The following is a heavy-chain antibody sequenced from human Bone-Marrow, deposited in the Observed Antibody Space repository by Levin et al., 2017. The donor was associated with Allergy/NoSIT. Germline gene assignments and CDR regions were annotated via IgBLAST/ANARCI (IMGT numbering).Heavy chain of an antibody. CDR3: ARGDFDY. J-gene: IGHJ4*02. V-gene: IGHV3-53*01. CDR1: GITVGSNY. CDR2: INSDGST. Sequence: GGSLSLSCAASGITVGSNYMNWVRQAPGKGLEWVSIINSDGSTHYADSLKGRCTISRDNSKNTLYLQMNSLRAEDTAVYYCARGDFDYWGQGTLVTVSS.